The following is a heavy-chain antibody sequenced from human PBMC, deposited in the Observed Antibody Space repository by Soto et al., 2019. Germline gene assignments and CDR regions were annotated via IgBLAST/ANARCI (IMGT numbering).Heavy chain of an antibody. CDR1: GGSGSSGSYY. J-gene: IGHJ6*02. CDR3: ATDFWRGNPYYGMDV. V-gene: IGHV4-61*01. CDR2: IYYSGST. D-gene: IGHD3-3*01. Sequence: PSETLSLTCTVSGGSGSSGSYYWSWIRQPPGKGLKWIGYIYYSGSTNYNPSLKSRVTISVDTSKNQFSLKLSSVTAADTAVYYCATDFWRGNPYYGMDVWAQGTTVTVSS.